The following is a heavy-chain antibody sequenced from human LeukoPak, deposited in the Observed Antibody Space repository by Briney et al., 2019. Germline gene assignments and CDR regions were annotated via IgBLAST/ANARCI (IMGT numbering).Heavy chain of an antibody. Sequence: GGSLRLSCAASGFTFNNYSMNWVRQAPGKGLEWVSSISSRSNYIYYPDSVKGRFTISRDNAKNSLYLQMNGLRAEDTAVYYCARDVAYYYESSGYYSLGFDIWGQGTMVTVSS. CDR1: GFTFNNYS. CDR2: ISSRSNYI. V-gene: IGHV3-21*01. J-gene: IGHJ3*02. CDR3: ARDVAYYYESSGYYSLGFDI. D-gene: IGHD3-22*01.